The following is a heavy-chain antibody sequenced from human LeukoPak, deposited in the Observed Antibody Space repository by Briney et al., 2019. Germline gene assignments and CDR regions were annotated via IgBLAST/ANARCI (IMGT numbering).Heavy chain of an antibody. J-gene: IGHJ4*02. CDR2: ISTDGYTT. Sequence: GGSLRLSCAASGFTFSSHLMHWVRQAPRKGLVWVSRISTDGYTTDYADFVQGRFTASRDNTKNTWSLEMNSLRAEDTAVYYCVVGGSPGYWGQGTLVTVSS. CDR3: VVGGSPGY. V-gene: IGHV3-74*01. CDR1: GFTFSSHL. D-gene: IGHD2-15*01.